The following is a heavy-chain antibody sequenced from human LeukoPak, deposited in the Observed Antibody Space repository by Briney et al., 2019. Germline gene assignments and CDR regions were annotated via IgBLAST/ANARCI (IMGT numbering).Heavy chain of an antibody. V-gene: IGHV4-34*01. CDR3: ARVQAGVGPGH. CDR2: INHSGTT. D-gene: IGHD1-26*01. J-gene: IGHJ4*02. Sequence: SETLSLTCVVYGGSLSGYYWSWIRQPPVKGLEWIGEINHSGTTTYNPSLESRVTISVDTSKNQFSLKLTSVTAADTAVYYCARVQAGVGPGHWGQGTLVTVSS. CDR1: GGSLSGYY.